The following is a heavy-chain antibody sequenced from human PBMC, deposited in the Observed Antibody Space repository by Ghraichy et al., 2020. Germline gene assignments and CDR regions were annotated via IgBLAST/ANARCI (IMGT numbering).Heavy chain of an antibody. V-gene: IGHV4-59*01. CDR2: IYYTGST. CDR3: ARDTTVLAANFDY. Sequence: SETLSLTCSVFGGSISNYYWSWIRQPPGKGLEWIASIYYTGSTNYNPSLKSRVTLSLDTPKNQFSLKLNSVTAADTAVYYCARDTTVLAANFDYWGRGLLVTVSS. CDR1: GGSISNYY. D-gene: IGHD6-13*01. J-gene: IGHJ4*02.